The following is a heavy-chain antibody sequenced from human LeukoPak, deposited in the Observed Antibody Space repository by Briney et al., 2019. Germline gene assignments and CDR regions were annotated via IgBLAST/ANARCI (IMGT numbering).Heavy chain of an antibody. CDR3: ARLAYYYGSGSQHFDY. Sequence: TSVTLSLTCTVSGGSISSYYWSWIRQPAGKGLEWIGRIYTSGSTNYNPSLKSRVSMSVDTSKNQFSLKLSSVTAADTAVYYCARLAYYYGSGSQHFDYWGQGTLVTVSS. J-gene: IGHJ4*02. D-gene: IGHD3-10*01. CDR2: IYTSGST. V-gene: IGHV4-4*07. CDR1: GGSISSYY.